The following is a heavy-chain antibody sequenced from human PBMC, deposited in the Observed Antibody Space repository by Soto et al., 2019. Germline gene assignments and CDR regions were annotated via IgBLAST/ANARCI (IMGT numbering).Heavy chain of an antibody. CDR3: ARDLNYYDSSGYRRPQDV. CDR2: ISSSGSTI. CDR1: GFTFSDYY. J-gene: IGHJ6*02. D-gene: IGHD3-22*01. V-gene: IGHV3-11*01. Sequence: GSLRLSCAASGFTFSDYYMSWIRQAPGKGLEWVSYISSSGSTIYYADSVKGRFTISRDNAKNSLYLQMNSPRAEDTAVYYCARDLNYYDSSGYRRPQDVWGQGTTVTVSS.